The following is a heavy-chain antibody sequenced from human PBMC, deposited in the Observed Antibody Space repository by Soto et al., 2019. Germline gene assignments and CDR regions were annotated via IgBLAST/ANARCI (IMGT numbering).Heavy chain of an antibody. CDR2: IKHDGSEI. V-gene: IGHV3-30-3*01. J-gene: IGHJ6*02. Sequence: QVQLVESGGGVVQPGGSLRLSCLASGFGFSGYSMHWVRQAPGTGLDWVAVIKHDGSEIYNADSVKGRFTISKDDSKNPLHLHMNALRVDDTALYYCVRLCWGYCYGNCMDGWGQGTTVTAFS. CDR1: GFGFSGYS. CDR3: VRLCWGYCYGNCMDG. D-gene: IGHD5-18*01.